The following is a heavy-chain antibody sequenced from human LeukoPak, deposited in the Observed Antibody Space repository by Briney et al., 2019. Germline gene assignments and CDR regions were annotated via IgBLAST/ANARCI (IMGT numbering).Heavy chain of an antibody. V-gene: IGHV4-59*13. D-gene: IGHD3-10*01. CDR3: ARGGYYGDVGFDS. CDR1: GGAISSYY. J-gene: IGHJ4*02. Sequence: SETLSLTCTVSGGAISSYYWSCIRQPPAKRLEGIGDVYYSVGTNYNPSLKSRVTISLDTPKNKFSLKLSSLSAADPGLYFCARGGYYGDVGFDSWGQGTPVTVSS. CDR2: VYYSVGT.